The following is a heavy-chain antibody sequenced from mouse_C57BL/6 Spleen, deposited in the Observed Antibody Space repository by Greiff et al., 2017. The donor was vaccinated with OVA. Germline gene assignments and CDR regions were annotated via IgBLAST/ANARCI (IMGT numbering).Heavy chain of an antibody. CDR3: ARSRLYYSNLYWYCDV. CDR1: GYTFTSYW. J-gene: IGHJ1*03. D-gene: IGHD2-5*01. V-gene: IGHV1-50*01. Sequence: QVQLQQSGAELMKPGASVKLSCKASGYTFTSYWMPWVKQRPGQGLEWIGELDPSDSYPNSNQKFKGKATLTVDTSSSTAYMQLSSLTSEDSAVYYCARSRLYYSNLYWYCDVWGTGTTVTVSS. CDR2: LDPSDSYP.